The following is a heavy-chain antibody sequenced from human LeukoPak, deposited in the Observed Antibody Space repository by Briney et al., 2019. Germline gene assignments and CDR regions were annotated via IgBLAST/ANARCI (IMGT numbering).Heavy chain of an antibody. J-gene: IGHJ4*02. D-gene: IGHD3-22*01. CDR2: ISVYKGNT. V-gene: IGHV1-18*01. CDR3: ARGYSSGSYPYFDY. Sequence: ASVKVSCKASGYTFISFGIGWVRQAPGHGLEWIGWISVYKGNTDYAQNVQGRVTMTTDTSTDTAYMELRSLRSDDTAVYYCARGYSSGSYPYFDYWGQGTLVTVSS. CDR1: GYTFISFG.